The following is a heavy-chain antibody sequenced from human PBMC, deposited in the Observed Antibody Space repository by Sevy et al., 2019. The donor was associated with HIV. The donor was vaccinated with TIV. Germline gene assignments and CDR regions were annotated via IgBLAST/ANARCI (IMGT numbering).Heavy chain of an antibody. D-gene: IGHD3-9*01. V-gene: IGHV3-30*02. CDR3: ASDILTGSDY. CDR2: IFYDGSDE. Sequence: GGSLRLSCAASGFTFSSYGMHWVRHAPGKGLEWVAFIFYDGSDEYYADSVKGRFTISRDNSKNTLYLQMNSLRAADTAVYYCASDILTGSDYWRQGTLVTVSS. J-gene: IGHJ4*02. CDR1: GFTFSSYG.